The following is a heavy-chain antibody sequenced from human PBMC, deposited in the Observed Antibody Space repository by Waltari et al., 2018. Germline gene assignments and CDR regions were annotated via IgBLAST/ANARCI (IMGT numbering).Heavy chain of an antibody. Sequence: QLQLQESGPGLVKPSETLSLTCTVSSGSIFSHDWSWIRQPPGKGLEWNGHIQYTGSTNYNPSLKSRVTVSLDTSKKQFSLTLSSLTAADTAVYYCARFARGRYFDYWAQGTLVTVSS. CDR2: IQYTGST. D-gene: IGHD3-10*01. V-gene: IGHV4-59*11. J-gene: IGHJ4*02. CDR1: SGSIFSHD. CDR3: ARFARGRYFDY.